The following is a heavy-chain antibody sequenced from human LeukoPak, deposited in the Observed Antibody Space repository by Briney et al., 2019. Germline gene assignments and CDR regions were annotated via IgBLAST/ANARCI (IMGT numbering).Heavy chain of an antibody. CDR3: ARQGAAGKYYYYYMDV. CDR1: GYNFPIYW. D-gene: IGHD6-13*01. CDR2: IYPDDSNT. Sequence: GESLKISCQGSGYNFPIYWIGWVRQMPGQGLEWMGIIYPDDSNTIYGPSFQGQVTISADKSINTAYLEWSSLKASDTAIYYCARQGAAGKYYYYYMDVWGEGTTVIVSS. J-gene: IGHJ6*03. V-gene: IGHV5-51*01.